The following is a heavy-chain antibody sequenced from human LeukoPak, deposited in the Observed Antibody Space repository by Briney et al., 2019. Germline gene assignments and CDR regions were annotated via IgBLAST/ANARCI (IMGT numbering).Heavy chain of an antibody. J-gene: IGHJ4*02. CDR2: TSFDGSYK. D-gene: IGHD4-23*01. V-gene: IGHV3-30*04. Sequence: GGSLRLSCAASGFTFSRYAMHWVRQAPGKGLEWVAVTSFDGSYKDYADSVKGRFSISRDNSKNTLYLQMNRLIPEDTAVYYCARGARKGDDYGGFFDYWGQGTLVTVSS. CDR1: GFTFSRYA. CDR3: ARGARKGDDYGGFFDY.